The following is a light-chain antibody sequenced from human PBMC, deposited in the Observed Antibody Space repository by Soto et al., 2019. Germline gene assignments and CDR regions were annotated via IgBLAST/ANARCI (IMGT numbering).Light chain of an antibody. Sequence: AIQLTQSPSSLSASVGDRVTITCRASQGIRSSLAWFQQKAGNPPKVLIYEASVLETGVSSRFSGSGSGTDFTLSISSLQPEDFATYYCQQFNSYPWTFGQETTVEVK. J-gene: IGKJ1*01. CDR3: QQFNSYPWT. CDR1: QGIRSS. V-gene: IGKV1-13*02. CDR2: EAS.